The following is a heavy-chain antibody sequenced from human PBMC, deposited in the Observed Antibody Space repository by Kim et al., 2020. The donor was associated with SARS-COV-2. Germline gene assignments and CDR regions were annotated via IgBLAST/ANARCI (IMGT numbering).Heavy chain of an antibody. CDR3: ASAGGIVVAGAGTAVFD. J-gene: IGHJ5*01. CDR1: GYTFSKYA. D-gene: IGHD6-19*01. CDR2: INPSGGTT. V-gene: IGHV1-46*01. Sequence: ASVKVSCKASGYTFSKYAINWVRQAPGQGLEWMGIINPSGGTTRYAQRFQGRVSLTGDTSTGTAYMELSSLRSEDTAVYYCASAGGIVVAGAGTAVFD.